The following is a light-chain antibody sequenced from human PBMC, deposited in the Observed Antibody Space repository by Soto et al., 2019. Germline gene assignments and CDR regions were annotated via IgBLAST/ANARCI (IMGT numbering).Light chain of an antibody. CDR2: EVT. CDR3: SSYTTNTTLV. CDR1: SNDVGNYNY. J-gene: IGLJ1*01. Sequence: SVLTQPASVSGSPGQSITISCTGTSNDVGNYNYVSWFQQHPGKPPKLMIFEVTNRPSGVSHRFSGSKAGITASLTISGLQPEDEADYYCSSYTTNTTLVFGTGTKVTVL. V-gene: IGLV2-14*01.